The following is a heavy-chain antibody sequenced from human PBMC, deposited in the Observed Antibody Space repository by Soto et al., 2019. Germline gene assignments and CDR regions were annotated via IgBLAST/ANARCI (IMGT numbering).Heavy chain of an antibody. Sequence: QVQLVQSGAEVKKPGSSVKVSCKASGGTFSSYAISWVRQAPGQGLEWMGGIIPIFGTANYAQKFQGRVTITADESTSTAYMELGSLRAEDTAVYYCARGYCSGGSCYSSWGYYYGMDVWGQGTTVTVSS. CDR2: IIPIFGTA. V-gene: IGHV1-69*01. CDR3: ARGYCSGGSCYSSWGYYYGMDV. J-gene: IGHJ6*02. D-gene: IGHD2-15*01. CDR1: GGTFSSYA.